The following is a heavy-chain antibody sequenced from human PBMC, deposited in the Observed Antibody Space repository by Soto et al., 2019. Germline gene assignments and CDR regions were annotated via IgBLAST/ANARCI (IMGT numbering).Heavy chain of an antibody. D-gene: IGHD5-18*01. Sequence: GGSLRLSCAAAGFTFSNHCMHWVRQAPGKGLVWVSRINSDGTSTFYADSVKGRFTISRDNAKNTVYLELNSLRGEDTAVYYCARGIQHRYGMDVWGQGTTVTVSS. J-gene: IGHJ6*02. V-gene: IGHV3-74*01. CDR1: GFTFSNHC. CDR2: INSDGTST. CDR3: ARGIQHRYGMDV.